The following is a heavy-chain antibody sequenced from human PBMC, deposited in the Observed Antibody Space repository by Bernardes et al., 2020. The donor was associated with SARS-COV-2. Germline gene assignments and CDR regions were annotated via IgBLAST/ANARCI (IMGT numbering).Heavy chain of an antibody. J-gene: IGHJ3*02. CDR1: GGSISSYY. V-gene: IGHV4-59*01. CDR2: IYYSGST. CDR3: ATRTPGGAFDI. D-gene: IGHD2-15*01. Sequence: SETLSLTCTVSGGSISSYYWSWIRQPPGKGLEWIGYIYYSGSTNYNPSLKSRVTISADTSKNQFSLKPSSVTAADTAVYYCATRTPGGAFDIWGQGTMVTVSS.